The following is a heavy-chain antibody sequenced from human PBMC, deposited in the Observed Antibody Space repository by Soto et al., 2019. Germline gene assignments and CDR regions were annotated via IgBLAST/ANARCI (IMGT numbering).Heavy chain of an antibody. J-gene: IGHJ5*02. D-gene: IGHD2-15*01. CDR2: INPDNGNT. Sequence: ASVKVSCKASGYTFTRYTMNWVRQAPGQRLEWMGWINPDNGNTKSSQKFQDRVIITRGTSASTAYMDLSSLRSEDTAVYYCARGIATGQLDPWGQGTLVTVSS. CDR3: ARGIATGQLDP. CDR1: GYTFTRYT. V-gene: IGHV1-3*01.